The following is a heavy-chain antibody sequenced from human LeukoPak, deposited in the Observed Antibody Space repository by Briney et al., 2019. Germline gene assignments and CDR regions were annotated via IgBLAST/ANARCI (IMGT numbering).Heavy chain of an antibody. V-gene: IGHV3-30-3*01. J-gene: IGHJ4*02. D-gene: IGHD3-9*01. Sequence: GGSLRLSCEASGFTFSNYDMHWVRQAPGKGLEWVAGISHDDGSNKNYADSVKGRFTISRDDSTNTAYLQMNSLKPEDTAIYYCATFDWGSSPNWGQGTLVTVTS. CDR2: ISHDDGSNK. CDR3: ATFDWGSSPN. CDR1: GFTFSNYD.